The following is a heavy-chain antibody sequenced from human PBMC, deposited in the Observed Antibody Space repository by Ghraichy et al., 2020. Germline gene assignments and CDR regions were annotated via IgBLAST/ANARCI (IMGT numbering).Heavy chain of an antibody. CDR1: GFAFIDYT. Sequence: GGSLRLSCAASGFAFIDYTMSWVRQAPGKGLEWVSSISSVSSYIYSADSLKGRFAISRDNAKNSVHLQMDSLRAEDTAVYYCVRIVGDVVVVDGLRGGHFDSWGQGTTVTVSS. D-gene: IGHD2-2*01. CDR3: VRIVGDVVVVDGLRGGHFDS. CDR2: ISSVSSYI. J-gene: IGHJ4*03. V-gene: IGHV3-21*01.